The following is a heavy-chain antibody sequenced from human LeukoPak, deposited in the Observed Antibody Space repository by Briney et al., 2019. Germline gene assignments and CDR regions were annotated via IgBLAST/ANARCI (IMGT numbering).Heavy chain of an antibody. CDR3: ARDEEYQLLFRGYYGMDV. Sequence: GGSLRLSCAASGFTFSSYSMNWVRQAPGKGLEWVSYISSSSSTIYYADSVKGRFTISRDNAKNSLYLQMNSLRAEDTAVYYCARDEEYQLLFRGYYGMDVWGQGTTVTVSS. CDR2: ISSSSSTI. V-gene: IGHV3-48*04. CDR1: GFTFSSYS. J-gene: IGHJ6*02. D-gene: IGHD2-2*01.